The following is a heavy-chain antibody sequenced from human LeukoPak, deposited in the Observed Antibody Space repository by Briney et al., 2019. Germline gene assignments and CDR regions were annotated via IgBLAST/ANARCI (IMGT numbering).Heavy chain of an antibody. CDR2: ITSSSNYI. CDR1: GFTFSSYA. Sequence: SGGSLRLSCAASGFTFSSYAMSWVRQAPGKGLEWVSSITSSSNYIYYADSVKGRFTISRDNAKNSLYLQMNSLRAEDTAVYYCARTSYWFDPWGQGTLVTVSS. CDR3: ARTSYWFDP. V-gene: IGHV3-21*01. J-gene: IGHJ5*02.